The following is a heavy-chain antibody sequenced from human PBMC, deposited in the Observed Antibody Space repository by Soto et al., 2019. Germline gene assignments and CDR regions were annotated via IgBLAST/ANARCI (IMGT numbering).Heavy chain of an antibody. CDR1: RFTFSDYA. V-gene: IGHV3-23*01. CDR2: ISGSGGTT. J-gene: IGHJ5*01. D-gene: IGHD1-1*01. CDR3: AQDRPANWNLQSQGDNWFDS. Sequence: EVQLLESGGGLVQPGGSLRLSCAASRFTFSDYAMTWVRQTPGKGLEWVSTISGSGGTTYYADSVKGRFTISRDNSKNTLNLQMSSLRAEDTAIYYCAQDRPANWNLQSQGDNWFDSWGQGTLVTVSS.